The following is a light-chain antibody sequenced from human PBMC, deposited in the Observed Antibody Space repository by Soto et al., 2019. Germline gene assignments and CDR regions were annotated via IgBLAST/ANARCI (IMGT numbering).Light chain of an antibody. V-gene: IGKV3-20*01. CDR2: GAS. J-gene: IGKJ5*01. CDR3: HHYGGTPIT. Sequence: EIVLTQSPGTLSLSPGGRATLSCRASQSVSRRLAWYQHRPGQSPRLLMSGASMRASGVPVRFSGSGSWTSFTLTTRCLEPADFAIYYCHHYGGTPITFGLGTRV. CDR1: QSVSRR.